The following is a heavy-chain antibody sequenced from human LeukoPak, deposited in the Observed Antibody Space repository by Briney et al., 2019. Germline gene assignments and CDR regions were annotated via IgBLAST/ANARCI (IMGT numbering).Heavy chain of an antibody. D-gene: IGHD3-3*01. CDR1: GYSISSGYY. CDR2: IYHSGSN. CDR3: ARRHYDFWSGYFGFDY. J-gene: IGHJ4*02. V-gene: IGHV4-38-2*01. Sequence: SETLSLTCAVSGYSISSGYYWGWIRQPPGKGLEWIGSIYHSGSNYYNPSLKSRVTISVDTSKNQFSLKLSSVTAADTAVYYCARRHYDFWSGYFGFDYWGQGTLVTVSS.